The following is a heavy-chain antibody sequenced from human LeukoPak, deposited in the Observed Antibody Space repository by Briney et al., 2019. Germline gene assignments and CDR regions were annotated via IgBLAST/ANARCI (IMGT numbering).Heavy chain of an antibody. CDR3: AKGPATVTTPGDAFDI. Sequence: RSGGSLRLSCAASGFTFSSYAMSWVRQAPGKGLDWVSGISGSGGGTHYADSVKGRFTISRDNSKNTLYLQMNSLRAEDTAVYYCAKGPATVTTPGDAFDIWGQGTMVTVSS. J-gene: IGHJ3*02. D-gene: IGHD4-17*01. CDR2: ISGSGGGT. CDR1: GFTFSSYA. V-gene: IGHV3-23*01.